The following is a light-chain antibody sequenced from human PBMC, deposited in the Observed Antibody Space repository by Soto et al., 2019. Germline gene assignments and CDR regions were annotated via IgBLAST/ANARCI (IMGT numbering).Light chain of an antibody. CDR2: DVS. CDR1: SSDVGGYNY. CDR3: SSYTSSSTLL. J-gene: IGLJ2*01. V-gene: IGLV2-14*01. Sequence: QSALTQPASVSGSPGQSITISCTGTSSDVGGYNYVSWYQQHPGKAPKLMIYDVSNRPSGVSNRFSGSKSGNTASLTISGLQAEDEADYYCSSYTSSSTLLFGGGTKVTVI.